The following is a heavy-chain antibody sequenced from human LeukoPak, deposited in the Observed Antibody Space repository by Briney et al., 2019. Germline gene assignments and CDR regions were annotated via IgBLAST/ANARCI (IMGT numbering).Heavy chain of an antibody. D-gene: IGHD1-7*01. J-gene: IGHJ4*02. CDR3: AKDWNWAIDY. CDR2: INGDGSST. Sequence: PGGSLRLSCAASGFTFSSYWMNWVRQAPGKGLVWVSRINGDGSSTNYADSVKGRFTIFRDNSKNTLFLQMNNLRVEDMAVFYCAKDWNWAIDYWGQGTLVTVSS. CDR1: GFTFSSYW. V-gene: IGHV3-74*01.